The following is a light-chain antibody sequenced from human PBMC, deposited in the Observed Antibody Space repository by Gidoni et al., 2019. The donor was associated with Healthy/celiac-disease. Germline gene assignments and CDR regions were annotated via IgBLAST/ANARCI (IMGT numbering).Light chain of an antibody. CDR2: LGS. CDR3: MQALQTSYT. V-gene: IGKV2-28*01. J-gene: IGKJ2*01. CDR1: QSLLHSNGSNY. Sequence: DIVMTQSPLSLPVTPGEPASIPCRSSQSLLHSNGSNYLDWYLQTPGQSQQLLIYLGSNRASGVPDRFSGSGSGTDFTLKISRVEAEDVGVYYCMQALQTSYTFGQGTKLEIK.